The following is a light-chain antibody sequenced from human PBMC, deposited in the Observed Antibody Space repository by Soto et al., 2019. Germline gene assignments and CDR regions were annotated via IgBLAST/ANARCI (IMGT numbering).Light chain of an antibody. CDR3: TSYTSSSTPWV. V-gene: IGLV2-14*01. J-gene: IGLJ3*02. Sequence: QSVLTQPASVSGSPGQSITISCTGTSSDMGAYNYVSWYQQHPGKAPKLMIFEVSNRPSGISNRFSGSKSGNTASLTISGLQAEEEADYYCTSYTSSSTPWVFGGATKLTVL. CDR2: EVS. CDR1: SSDMGAYNY.